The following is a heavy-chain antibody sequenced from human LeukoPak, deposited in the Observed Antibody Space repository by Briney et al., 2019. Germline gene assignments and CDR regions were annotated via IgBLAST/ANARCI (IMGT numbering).Heavy chain of an antibody. CDR2: IYYSGST. Sequence: SETLSLTCTVSGYSISSDYYWGWIRQPPGKGLEWIGYIYYSGSTNYNPSLKSRVTISVDTSKNQFSLKLSSVTAADTAVYYCARVTITFGSESGWFDPRGQGTLVTVSS. CDR3: ARVTITFGSESGWFDP. D-gene: IGHD3-16*01. V-gene: IGHV4-61*01. CDR1: GYSISSDYY. J-gene: IGHJ5*02.